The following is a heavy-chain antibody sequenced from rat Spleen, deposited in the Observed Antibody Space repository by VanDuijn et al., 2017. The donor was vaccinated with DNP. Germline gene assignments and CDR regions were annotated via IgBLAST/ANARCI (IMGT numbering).Heavy chain of an antibody. D-gene: IGHD1-2*01. V-gene: IGHV5-19*01. CDR1: GFTFSNYG. CDR3: ATQDSSPFAY. J-gene: IGHJ3*01. Sequence: EVQLVESGGGLVQPGRSLKLSCAASGFTFSNYGMHWIRQAPTKGLEWVASISPSGGSTYYRDSVKGRFTISRDNAKSTLYLQMDSLRSEDTATYYCATQDSSPFAYWGQGTLVTVSS. CDR2: ISPSGGST.